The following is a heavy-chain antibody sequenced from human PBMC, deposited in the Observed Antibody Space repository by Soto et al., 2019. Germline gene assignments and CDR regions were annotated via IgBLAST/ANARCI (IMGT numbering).Heavy chain of an antibody. CDR2: IFYSGGT. CDR3: ARLQLVQKVIDY. J-gene: IGHJ4*02. Sequence: SETLSLTCTVSGDSISTYYWSWIRQPPGKGLQWIGYIFYSGGTAYNPSLKSRVTISLDMSKKQISLKLSSVATADTATYFCARLQLVQKVIDYWGQGTLVTVSS. D-gene: IGHD1-1*01. V-gene: IGHV4-59*01. CDR1: GDSISTYY.